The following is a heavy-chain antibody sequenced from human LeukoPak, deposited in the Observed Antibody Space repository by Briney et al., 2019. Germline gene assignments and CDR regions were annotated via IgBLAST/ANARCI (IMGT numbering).Heavy chain of an antibody. D-gene: IGHD2-21*02. V-gene: IGHV3-21*01. CDR1: GFTFSSYS. Sequence: GGSLSLSCAASGFTFSSYSMNWVRQAPGKGLEWVSSISSGSSYIYYADSLKGRFTISRDNAKNSLYLQMNSLRADDTAVYYCARDCGGDCYSHYFDYWGQGTLVIVSS. CDR3: ARDCGGDCYSHYFDY. J-gene: IGHJ4*02. CDR2: ISSGSSYI.